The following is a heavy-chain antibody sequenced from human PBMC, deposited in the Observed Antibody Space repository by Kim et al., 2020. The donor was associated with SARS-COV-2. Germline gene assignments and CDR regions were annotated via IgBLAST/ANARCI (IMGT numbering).Heavy chain of an antibody. CDR3: ARVAMVRGVIHFDY. J-gene: IGHJ4*02. CDR2: INHSGST. CDR1: GGSFSGYY. D-gene: IGHD3-10*01. V-gene: IGHV4-34*01. Sequence: SETLSLTCAVYGGSFSGYYLSWIRQPPGKGLEWIGEINHSGSTNYNPSLKSRVTISVDTSKNQFSLKLSSVTAADTAVYYCARVAMVRGVIHFDYWGQGTLVTVSS.